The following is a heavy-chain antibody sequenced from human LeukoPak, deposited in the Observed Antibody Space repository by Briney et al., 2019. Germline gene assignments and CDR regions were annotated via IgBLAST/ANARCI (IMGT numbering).Heavy chain of an antibody. CDR1: GFTFSSYA. J-gene: IGHJ3*02. CDR2: ISGSGGST. Sequence: GGSLRLSCAASGFTFSSYAMSWVRQAPGKGLEWVSTISGSGGSTYYADSVKGRFTISRDNSKNTLYLLMNSLRAEDTAVYYCAELQRRVVAAPYAFHIWGQGTMVTVSS. CDR3: AELQRRVVAAPYAFHI. D-gene: IGHD2-15*01. V-gene: IGHV3-23*01.